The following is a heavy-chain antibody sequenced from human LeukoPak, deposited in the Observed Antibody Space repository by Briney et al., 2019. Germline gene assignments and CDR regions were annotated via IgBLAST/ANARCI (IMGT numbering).Heavy chain of an antibody. D-gene: IGHD6-6*01. CDR1: GGSISSYY. CDR3: ARGSIAARNDAFDI. Sequence: PSETLSLTCTVSGGSISSYYWNWIRKPPGGGLEWIGYIYYSGSTNYNPSLKSRVTISVDTSKNQFSLKLSFVTAADTAVYYCARGSIAARNDAFDIWGQGTMVTVSS. CDR2: IYYSGST. J-gene: IGHJ3*02. V-gene: IGHV4-59*01.